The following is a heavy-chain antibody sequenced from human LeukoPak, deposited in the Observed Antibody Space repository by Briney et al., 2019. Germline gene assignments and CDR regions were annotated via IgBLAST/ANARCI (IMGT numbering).Heavy chain of an antibody. J-gene: IGHJ4*02. V-gene: IGHV1-18*01. CDR3: ARVKGSIAVAGTGDY. D-gene: IGHD6-19*01. CDR2: ISAYNGNT. CDR1: TYTFTRYG. Sequence: GASVKVSCKASTYTFTRYGISWVRQAPGQGLEWMGWISAYNGNTNYAQKLQGRVTMTTDTSTSTAYMELRSLRSDDTAVYYCARVKGSIAVAGTGDYWGQGTLVTVSS.